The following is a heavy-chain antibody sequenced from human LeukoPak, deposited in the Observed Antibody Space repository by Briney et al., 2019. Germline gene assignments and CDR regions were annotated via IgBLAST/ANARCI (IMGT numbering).Heavy chain of an antibody. CDR3: ARVDCSGDSCYSAGY. V-gene: IGHV1-18*01. CDR1: GYTFFYYG. D-gene: IGHD2-15*01. CDR2: ISVDNGKT. J-gene: IGHJ4*02. Sequence: ASVKVSCKASGYTFFYYGVTWVRQVPGQGLEWMGWISVDNGKTNYAQKLQGRVALTTDISTSTAYMELRSLRSDDTAVYYCARVDCSGDSCYSAGYWGQGTLVTVSS.